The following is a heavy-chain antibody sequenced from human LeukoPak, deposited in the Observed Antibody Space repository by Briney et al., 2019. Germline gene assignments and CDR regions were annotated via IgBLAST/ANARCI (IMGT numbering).Heavy chain of an antibody. CDR3: ARGGLLWFGELLYSDAFDI. V-gene: IGHV4-59*01. D-gene: IGHD3-10*01. CDR2: IYYSGST. CDR1: GGSISSYY. Sequence: SETLSLTCTVSGGSISSYYWSWIRQPPGKGLEWIGCIYYSGSTNYNPSLKSRVTISVDTSKNQFSLKLSSVTAADTAVYYCARGGLLWFGELLYSDAFDIWGQGTMVTVSS. J-gene: IGHJ3*02.